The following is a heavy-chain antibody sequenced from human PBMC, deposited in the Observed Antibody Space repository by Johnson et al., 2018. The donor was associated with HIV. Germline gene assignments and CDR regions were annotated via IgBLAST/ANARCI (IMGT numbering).Heavy chain of an antibody. CDR1: GFTFTYYD. Sequence: EVQLVESGGGLVQPGGSLRLSCAASGFTFTYYDMHWVRQATGKGLEWVSGIGTAGDTYYTDSVQGRFTISRDNSKNTVFLQMNSLRAEDTAVYFCATGSVVVVTADGLLQLHDAFDIWGRGTMVTVSS. J-gene: IGHJ3*02. CDR2: IGTAGDT. V-gene: IGHV3-13*01. CDR3: ATGSVVVVTADGLLQLHDAFDI. D-gene: IGHD2-15*01.